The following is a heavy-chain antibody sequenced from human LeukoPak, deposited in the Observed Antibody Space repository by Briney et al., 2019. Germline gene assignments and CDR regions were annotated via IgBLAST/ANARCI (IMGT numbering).Heavy chain of an antibody. CDR2: IKQDGSGK. CDR1: GFTFNSYW. J-gene: IGHJ4*02. Sequence: PGGSLRLSCAASGFTFNSYWMSWVRQAPGKGLEWVANIKQDGSGKDYVDSVKGRFTISRDNAKNSLYLQMNSLRAEDTALYYCARTPDDYFDYWGQGTLVTVS. V-gene: IGHV3-7*01. D-gene: IGHD1-14*01. CDR3: ARTPDDYFDY.